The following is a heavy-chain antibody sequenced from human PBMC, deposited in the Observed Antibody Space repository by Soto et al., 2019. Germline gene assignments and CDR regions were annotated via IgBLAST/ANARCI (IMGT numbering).Heavy chain of an antibody. Sequence: EVQLVESGGGLVQPGGSLRLSCAASGFTFSSYSMNWVRQALGKGLEWVSYISSSSSTIYYADSVKGRFTISRDNAKNSLYLQMNSLRDEDTAVYYCATQRGMVVTYNWFDPWGQGTLVTVSS. D-gene: IGHD2-15*01. CDR2: ISSSSSTI. CDR1: GFTFSSYS. V-gene: IGHV3-48*02. CDR3: ATQRGMVVTYNWFDP. J-gene: IGHJ5*02.